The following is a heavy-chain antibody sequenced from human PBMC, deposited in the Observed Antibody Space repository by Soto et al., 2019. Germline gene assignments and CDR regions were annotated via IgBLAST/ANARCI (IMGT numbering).Heavy chain of an antibody. J-gene: IGHJ4*02. CDR1: GLTVSHNY. CDR2: ISWDGGST. V-gene: IGHV3-43*01. Sequence: GGSLRLSCVASGLTVSHNYMAWVRQAPGKGLEWIALISWDGGSTFYADSVKGRFTISRDNSKNSLYLEMSSLRPDDTALYYCAKDVGEGDGYWGRGTLVTVSS. CDR3: AKDVGEGDGY.